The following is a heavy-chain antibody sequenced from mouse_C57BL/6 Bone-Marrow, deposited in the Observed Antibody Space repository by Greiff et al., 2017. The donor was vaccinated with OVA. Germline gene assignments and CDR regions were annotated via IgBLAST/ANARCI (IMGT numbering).Heavy chain of an antibody. D-gene: IGHD2-5*01. CDR2: IDPSDSYT. CDR1: GYTFTSYW. J-gene: IGHJ3*01. Sequence: QVQLQQPGAELVRPGTSVKLSCKASGYTFTSYWMHWVKQRPGQGLEWIGVIDPSDSYTNYNQKFKGKATLTVDTSSSTAYMQLSSLTSEDSAVYYCARWRGYYSNSFAYWGQGTLVTVSA. V-gene: IGHV1-59*01. CDR3: ARWRGYYSNSFAY.